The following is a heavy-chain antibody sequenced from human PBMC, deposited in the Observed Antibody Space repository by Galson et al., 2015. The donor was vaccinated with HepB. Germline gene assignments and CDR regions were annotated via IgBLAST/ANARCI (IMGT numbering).Heavy chain of an antibody. Sequence: SLRLSCAASGFTFSDYWMHWVRQAPGKGLVWVSYVNFDGTSTRYADSVKGRFTVSRDNAGNTVYLQMNSLRAEDTGIYYCARELAFGCGSYSHWGQGALVTVSS. V-gene: IGHV3-74*01. CDR3: ARELAFGCGSYSH. D-gene: IGHD6-19*01. CDR2: VNFDGTST. J-gene: IGHJ4*02. CDR1: GFTFSDYW.